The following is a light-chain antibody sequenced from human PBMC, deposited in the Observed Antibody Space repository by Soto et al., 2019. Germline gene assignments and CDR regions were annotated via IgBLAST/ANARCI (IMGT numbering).Light chain of an antibody. CDR1: SSDIGSYNL. CDR2: EGS. CDR3: CSYAGSSSWV. J-gene: IGLJ3*02. V-gene: IGLV2-23*01. Sequence: QSALTQPASVSGSPGQSITISCTGTSSDIGSYNLVSWYQQHPGKAPKFMIYEGSKRPSGVSNRFSGSKSGNTASLTISGLQAEDEADYYCCSYAGSSSWVFGGGTK.